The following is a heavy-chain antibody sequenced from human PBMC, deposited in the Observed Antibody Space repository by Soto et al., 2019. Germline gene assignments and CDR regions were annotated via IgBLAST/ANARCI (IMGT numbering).Heavy chain of an antibody. Sequence: GGSLRLSCAASGFTFSSYAMSWVRQAPGKGLEWVSAISGSGGSTYYADSVKGRFTISRDNSKNTLYLQMNSLRAEDTAVYYCAKDASPSTYYDFWSGYSVPRSGYFDYWGQGTLVTVSS. D-gene: IGHD3-3*01. V-gene: IGHV3-23*01. CDR1: GFTFSSYA. CDR2: ISGSGGST. J-gene: IGHJ4*02. CDR3: AKDASPSTYYDFWSGYSVPRSGYFDY.